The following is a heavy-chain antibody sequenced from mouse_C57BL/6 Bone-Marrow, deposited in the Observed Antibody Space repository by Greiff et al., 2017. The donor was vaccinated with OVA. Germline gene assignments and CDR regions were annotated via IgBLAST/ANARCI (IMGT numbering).Heavy chain of an antibody. Sequence: VQLQQSGAELVRPGASVKLSCTASGFNIKDDYMHWVKQRPEQGLEWIGWIDPENGDTEYASKFQGKATITADTSSNTACLQLSSLTAGDTAVYYCTSYGNFDYWGQGTTLTVSS. J-gene: IGHJ2*01. D-gene: IGHD2-1*01. CDR2: IDPENGDT. CDR3: TSYGNFDY. CDR1: GFNIKDDY. V-gene: IGHV14-4*01.